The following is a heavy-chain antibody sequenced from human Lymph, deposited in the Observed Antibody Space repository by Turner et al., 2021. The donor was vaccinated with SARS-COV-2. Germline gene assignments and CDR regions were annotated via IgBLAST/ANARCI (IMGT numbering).Heavy chain of an antibody. J-gene: IGHJ6*02. V-gene: IGHV3-53*04. Sequence: EVQLVESGGGLVQPGGSLRLSCAASGITVSRNYMSWVRQAPGKGLEWGSVIYSGGSSYYADSVKGRFTISRHNSKNTLYLQVNSLRAEETAVYYCARDLDTAGGMDVWGQGTTVTVSS. CDR2: IYSGGSS. D-gene: IGHD5-18*01. CDR1: GITVSRNY. CDR3: ARDLDTAGGMDV.